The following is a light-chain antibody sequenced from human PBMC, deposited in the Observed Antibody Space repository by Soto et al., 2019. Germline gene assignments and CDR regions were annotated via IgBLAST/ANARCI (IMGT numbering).Light chain of an antibody. CDR1: PSVSSSY. CDR2: GAS. Sequence: IVLTQSPGTLSLSPGERATLSCRASPSVSSSYLAWYQQKPGQAPSPLIYGASSRAIGIPDRFSGSGSGTDFTLTISRLEPEDFAVYYCQQYGSSPWTFGQGTKVEIK. J-gene: IGKJ1*01. CDR3: QQYGSSPWT. V-gene: IGKV3-20*01.